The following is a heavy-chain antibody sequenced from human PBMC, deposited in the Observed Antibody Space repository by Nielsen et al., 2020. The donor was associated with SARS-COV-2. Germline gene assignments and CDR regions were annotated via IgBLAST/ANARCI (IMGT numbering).Heavy chain of an antibody. V-gene: IGHV3-30*03. CDR1: GFTFSSYG. J-gene: IGHJ6*02. CDR2: ISYDGSNK. Sequence: GESLKISCAASGFTFSSYGMHWVRQAPGKGLEWVAVISYDGSNKYYADSVKGRFTISRDNSKNTLYLQMNSLRAEDTAVYYCASWVATFSSPDLTPDLSYYYGMDVWGQGTTVTVSS. CDR3: ASWVATFSSPDLTPDLSYYYGMDV. D-gene: IGHD3-16*01.